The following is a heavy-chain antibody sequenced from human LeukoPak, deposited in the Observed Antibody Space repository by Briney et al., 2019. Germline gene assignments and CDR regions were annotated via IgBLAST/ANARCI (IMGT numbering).Heavy chain of an antibody. CDR3: ARGSSLGGSPVLD. D-gene: IGHD1-26*01. Sequence: PSQTLSLTCAVSGSYISSGGYSWSWIRQPPGKGLEWIGYIYHSGSTYYNPSLKSRVTISVDRSKNQFSLKLSSVTAADMAVYYCARGSSLGGSPVLDWGQGTLVTVSS. J-gene: IGHJ4*02. CDR2: IYHSGST. V-gene: IGHV4-30-2*01. CDR1: GSYISSGGYS.